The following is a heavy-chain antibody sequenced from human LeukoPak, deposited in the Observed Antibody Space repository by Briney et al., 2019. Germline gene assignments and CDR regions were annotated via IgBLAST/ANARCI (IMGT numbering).Heavy chain of an antibody. CDR1: GFTFSSYG. V-gene: IGHV3-30*18. Sequence: GGSLRLSCAASGFTFSSYGMHWVRQAPGKGLEWVVVISNDGSNKYYADSVKGRFTISRDNSKSTLYLQMNSLRAEDTAVYYCAKDKPSGYDNRVLPENWGQGTLVTVSS. CDR3: AKDKPSGYDNRVLPEN. CDR2: ISNDGSNK. J-gene: IGHJ4*02. D-gene: IGHD5-12*01.